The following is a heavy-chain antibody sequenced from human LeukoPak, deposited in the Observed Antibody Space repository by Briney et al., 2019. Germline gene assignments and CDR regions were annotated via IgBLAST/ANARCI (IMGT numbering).Heavy chain of an antibody. J-gene: IGHJ4*02. CDR1: GFTLSFYE. V-gene: IGHV3-48*03. CDR2: ISSSGRTI. Sequence: PGGSLRLSCAAPGFTLSFYEMIWVRQAPGKGLEWVSYISSSGRTIYYTDSVKGRFTISRDNTKKSLYLQMNSLSADDTAVYYCARRANGFDYWGQGTLLTVSS. CDR3: ARRANGFDY.